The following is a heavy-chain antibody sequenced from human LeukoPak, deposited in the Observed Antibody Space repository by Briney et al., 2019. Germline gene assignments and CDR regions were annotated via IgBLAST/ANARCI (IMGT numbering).Heavy chain of an antibody. CDR3: AGLSGYNAFDI. Sequence: PGGSLRLSCAASGFTFSSYAMSWVRQAPGKGLEWVSSISGSSSYIYYADSVKGRFTISRDNAKNSLYLQMNSLRAEDTAVYYCAGLSGYNAFDIWGQGTMVTVSS. V-gene: IGHV3-21*01. CDR1: GFTFSSYA. CDR2: ISGSSSYI. D-gene: IGHD5-12*01. J-gene: IGHJ3*02.